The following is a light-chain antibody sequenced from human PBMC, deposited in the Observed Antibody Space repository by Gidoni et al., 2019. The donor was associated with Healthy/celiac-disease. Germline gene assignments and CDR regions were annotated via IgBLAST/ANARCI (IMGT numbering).Light chain of an antibody. J-gene: IGLJ2*01. CDR1: SSDVGGYNY. CDR2: DVS. CDR3: SSYTSSSTYVV. Sequence: QSALTQPASVSGSPGQSITISCTGTSSDVGGYNYVSWYQQHPGKAPKLMIYDVSNRPSGVSNRFSGSTSGNTASLTISGLQAEDEADYYCSSYTSSSTYVVFGGGTTLTVL. V-gene: IGLV2-14*01.